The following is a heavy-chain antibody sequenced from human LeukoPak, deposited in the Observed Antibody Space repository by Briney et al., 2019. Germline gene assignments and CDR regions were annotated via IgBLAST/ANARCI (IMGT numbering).Heavy chain of an antibody. CDR2: IWSDGRNK. Sequence: LTGGSLRLSCAASGFTFSNYGMNWVRQAPGKGLEWVAVIWSDGRNKYYADSVKGRFTISRDNSKNTLYLQMNSLRADDTAEYYCAKNGVYCDVHCPADYWGQGTLVTVSS. V-gene: IGHV3-33*06. CDR1: GFTFSNYG. CDR3: AKNGVYCDVHCPADY. J-gene: IGHJ4*02. D-gene: IGHD2-21*02.